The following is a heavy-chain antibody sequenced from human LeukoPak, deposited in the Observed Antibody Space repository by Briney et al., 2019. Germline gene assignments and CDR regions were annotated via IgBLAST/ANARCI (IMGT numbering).Heavy chain of an antibody. CDR1: GYTFTGYY. CDR3: ARIRIIVSQRQWELLYNWFDP. CDR2: INTNSGDT. Sequence: ASVKVSCKASGYTFTGYYIHWVRQAPGQGLEWMGWINTNSGDTKCAQKFQGRVTMTRDTSISTAYMELSRLRSDDTAVYYCARIRIIVSQRQWELLYNWFDPWGQGTLVTVSS. J-gene: IGHJ5*02. D-gene: IGHD1-26*01. V-gene: IGHV1-2*02.